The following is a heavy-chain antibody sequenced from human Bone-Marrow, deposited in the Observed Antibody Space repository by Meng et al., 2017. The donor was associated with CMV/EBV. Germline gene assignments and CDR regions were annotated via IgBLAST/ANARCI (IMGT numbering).Heavy chain of an antibody. CDR1: GGSISSYY. CDR3: ARRSVVVPAASFDY. CDR2: IYYSGST. D-gene: IGHD2-2*01. J-gene: IGHJ4*02. Sequence: SETLSLTCTVSGGSISSYYWSWIRQPPGKGLEWIGSIYYSGSTYYNPSLKSRVTISVDTSKNQFSLKLSSVTAADTAVYYCARRSVVVPAASFDYWGQGTLVTVSS. V-gene: IGHV4-59*05.